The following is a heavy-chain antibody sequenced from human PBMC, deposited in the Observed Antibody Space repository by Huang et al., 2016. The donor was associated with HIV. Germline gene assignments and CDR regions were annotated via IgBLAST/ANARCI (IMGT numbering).Heavy chain of an antibody. D-gene: IGHD4-17*01. V-gene: IGHV1-69*13. CDR3: ARGQLGSYGDYDVLY. Sequence: QVQLVQSGAEVKTPGSSVKVSCKASGGTFSKYAIRWVRQATGQGLEWRGGIIPMFGTPNYARKFQGRVTITADDSTSTTYVEVSSLRSEDTALYYCARGQLGSYGDYDVLYWGQGTLVTVSS. CDR1: GGTFSKYA. CDR2: IIPMFGTP. J-gene: IGHJ4*02.